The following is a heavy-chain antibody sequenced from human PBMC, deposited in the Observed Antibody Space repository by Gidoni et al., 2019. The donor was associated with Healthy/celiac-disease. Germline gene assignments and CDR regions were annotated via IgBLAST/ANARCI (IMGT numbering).Heavy chain of an antibody. V-gene: IGHV1-46*01. J-gene: IGHJ1*01. CDR3: ASERVFKVYAEGPGQSYFQH. CDR2: INPSGGST. D-gene: IGHD2-8*01. Sequence: QVQLVQSGAEVKKPGASVKVSCKASGYTFTSYYMHWVRQAPGQGLEWMGIINPSGGSTSYEQKFQGRVTMTRDTSTSTVYMELSSLRSEDTAVYYCASERVFKVYAEGPGQSYFQHWGQGTLVTVSS. CDR1: GYTFTSYY.